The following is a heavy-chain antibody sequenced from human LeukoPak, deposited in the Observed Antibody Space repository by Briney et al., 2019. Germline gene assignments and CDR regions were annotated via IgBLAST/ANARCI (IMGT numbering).Heavy chain of an antibody. J-gene: IGHJ3*02. D-gene: IGHD3-22*01. V-gene: IGHV1-69*13. CDR1: GGTFSSYA. CDR2: IIPIFGTA. CDR3: ARVNPYDSSGYYYRFGAFDI. Sequence: SVNVSCKASGGTFSSYAISWVRQAPGQGLEWMGGIIPIFGTANYAQKFQGRVTITADESTSTAYMELSSLRSEDTAVYYCARVNPYDSSGYYYRFGAFDIWGQGTMVTVSS.